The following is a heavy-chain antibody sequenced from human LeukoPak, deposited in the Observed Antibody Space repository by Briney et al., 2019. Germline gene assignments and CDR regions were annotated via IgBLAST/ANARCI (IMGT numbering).Heavy chain of an antibody. CDR2: ISSDGSKK. Sequence: PGRSLRLSCAASGFTFSSYGMHWVRQAPGKGLEWVAVISSDGSKKYQADSVTGRFTISRDNSKNTLYLQMSRLRGEDTAVYYCARVRQQLLFYYYGMDVWGQGTTVTLSS. CDR1: GFTFSSYG. D-gene: IGHD6-13*01. CDR3: ARVRQQLLFYYYGMDV. V-gene: IGHV3-30*03. J-gene: IGHJ6*02.